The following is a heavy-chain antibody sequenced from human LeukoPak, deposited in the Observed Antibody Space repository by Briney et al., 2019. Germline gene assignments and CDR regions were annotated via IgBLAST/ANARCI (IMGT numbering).Heavy chain of an antibody. J-gene: IGHJ5*02. D-gene: IGHD3-3*01. Sequence: ASVKVSCKVSGYTLTELSMHWVRQAPGKGLEWMGGFDPEDGETIYAQKFQGRVTMTEDTSTDTAYMELSSLGSEDTAVYYCARVRLGVTIFKLRSGNWFDPWGQGTLVTVSS. CDR1: GYTLTELS. V-gene: IGHV1-24*01. CDR3: ARVRLGVTIFKLRSGNWFDP. CDR2: FDPEDGET.